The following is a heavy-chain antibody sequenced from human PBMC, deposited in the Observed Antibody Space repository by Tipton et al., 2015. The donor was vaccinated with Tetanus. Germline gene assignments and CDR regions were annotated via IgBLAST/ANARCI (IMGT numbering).Heavy chain of an antibody. CDR3: AKDPAGRGWFDP. V-gene: IGHV3-30-3*01. CDR1: GFTFTRYA. Sequence: SLRLSCAASGFTFTRYAMHWVRQAPGKGLEWVAVITFDGGTKYYADSVKGRFTLSRDNSQNTLYLQMNSLRDEDTAVYYCAKDPAGRGWFDPWGQGTLVSVSS. CDR2: ITFDGGTK. J-gene: IGHJ5*02.